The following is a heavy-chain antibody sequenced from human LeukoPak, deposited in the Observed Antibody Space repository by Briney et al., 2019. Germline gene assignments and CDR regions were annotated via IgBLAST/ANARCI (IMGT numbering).Heavy chain of an antibody. CDR1: GFTFSDYY. J-gene: IGHJ4*02. D-gene: IGHD3-16*01. CDR3: ARGQRLDRELDY. V-gene: IGHV3-11*01. Sequence: TAGGSLRLSCAASGFTFSDYYMSWIRQAPGKGPEWVSYISSSGSTIYYADSVKGRFTISRDNAKNSLYLQMNSLRAEDTAVYYCARGQRLDRELDYWGQGTLVTVSS. CDR2: ISSSGSTI.